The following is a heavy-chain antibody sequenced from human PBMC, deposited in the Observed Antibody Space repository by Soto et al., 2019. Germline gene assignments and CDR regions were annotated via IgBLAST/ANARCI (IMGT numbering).Heavy chain of an antibody. CDR2: ISSSGSTI. D-gene: IGHD6-13*01. Sequence: EVQLVESGGGLVQPGGSLRLSCAASGFTFSSYEMNWVRQAPGKGLEWVSYISSSGSTIYYADSVKGRFTISRDNAKNSLYLQMNRLRAEDTAVYYCARDATDSSSWYTWYFDLWGRGTLVTVSS. CDR1: GFTFSSYE. V-gene: IGHV3-48*03. J-gene: IGHJ2*01. CDR3: ARDATDSSSWYTWYFDL.